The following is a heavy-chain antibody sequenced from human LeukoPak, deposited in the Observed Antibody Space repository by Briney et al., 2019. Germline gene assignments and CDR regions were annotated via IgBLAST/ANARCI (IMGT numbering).Heavy chain of an antibody. CDR2: IYYSGST. J-gene: IGHJ6*02. D-gene: IGHD2-2*01. CDR1: GGSISSYY. Sequence: PSETLSLTCTVSGGSISSYYWSWIRQPPGKGLEWIGYIYYSGSTNYNPSLKSRVTISVDTSKNQFSLKLSSVTAADTAVYYCARHVRYCSSTSCPEVYYYGMDVWGQGTTVTVSS. CDR3: ARHVRYCSSTSCPEVYYYGMDV. V-gene: IGHV4-59*08.